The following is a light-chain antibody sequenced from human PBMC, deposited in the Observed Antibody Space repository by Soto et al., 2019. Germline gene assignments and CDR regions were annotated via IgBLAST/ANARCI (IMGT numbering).Light chain of an antibody. V-gene: IGLV2-23*02. Sequence: QSVLTQPASVSGSPGQSITISCTGTSSDVGSYNLVSWYQQHPGKAPKLMIYEVSKRPSGVSNRFSGSKSGNTASLTISGLQAEDEADYYCCSYAGRSTPYVFVTGTKVTVL. CDR2: EVS. CDR3: CSYAGRSTPYV. CDR1: SSDVGSYNL. J-gene: IGLJ1*01.